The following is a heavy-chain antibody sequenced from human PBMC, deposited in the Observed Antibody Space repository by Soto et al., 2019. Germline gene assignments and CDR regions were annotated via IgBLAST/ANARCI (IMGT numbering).Heavy chain of an antibody. CDR2: IIPIFGTA. CDR3: ARVGPAADV. V-gene: IGHV1-69*13. Sequence: ASVKVSCKASGGTFSSYTISWVRQAPGQGLEWMGGIIPIFGTAKYAQKFQGRVTITADASTSTAYMELSSLRSEDTAVYYCARVGPAADVWGQGTTVTVSS. CDR1: GGTFSSYT. D-gene: IGHD2-2*01. J-gene: IGHJ6*02.